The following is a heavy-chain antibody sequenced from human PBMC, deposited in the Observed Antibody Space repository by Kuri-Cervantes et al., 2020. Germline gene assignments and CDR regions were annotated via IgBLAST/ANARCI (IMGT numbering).Heavy chain of an antibody. CDR3: ARDSGSYPDY. Sequence: GGSLRLSCAASGFTFDDYTMHWVRQAPGKGLEWVSLISWDGGSTYYADSVKGRFTISRDNAKNSLYLQMNSLRAEDTAVYYCARDSGSYPDYWGQGTLVTVSS. CDR2: ISWDGGST. V-gene: IGHV3-43*01. D-gene: IGHD1-26*01. J-gene: IGHJ4*02. CDR1: GFTFDDYT.